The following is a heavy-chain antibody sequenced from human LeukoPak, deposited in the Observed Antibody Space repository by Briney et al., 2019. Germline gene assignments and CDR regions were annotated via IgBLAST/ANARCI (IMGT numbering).Heavy chain of an antibody. CDR1: GGTFSSYA. V-gene: IGHV1-69*13. Sequence: ASVKVSCKASGGTFSSYAISWVRQAPGPGLEWMGGTIPIFGTANYAQQFPGRVTSTADESTSTAYMERSSLRSEDTAVYYCARKICSSTSCYHYYFDYWGQGTLVTVSS. D-gene: IGHD2-2*01. CDR3: ARKICSSTSCYHYYFDY. CDR2: TIPIFGTA. J-gene: IGHJ4*02.